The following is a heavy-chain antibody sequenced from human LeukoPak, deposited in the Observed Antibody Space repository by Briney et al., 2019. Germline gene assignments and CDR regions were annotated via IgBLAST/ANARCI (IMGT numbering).Heavy chain of an antibody. V-gene: IGHV4-30-2*01. J-gene: IGHJ5*02. CDR1: GTSITSGANY. Sequence: PSETLSLTCTVSGTSITSGANYWNWIRQPPGKGLEWIGYIYHSGSTYYNPSLKSRVTISVDRSKNQFSLKLSSVTAADTAVYYCARDIVGASNWFDPWGQGTLVTVSS. CDR2: IYHSGST. CDR3: ARDIVGASNWFDP. D-gene: IGHD1-26*01.